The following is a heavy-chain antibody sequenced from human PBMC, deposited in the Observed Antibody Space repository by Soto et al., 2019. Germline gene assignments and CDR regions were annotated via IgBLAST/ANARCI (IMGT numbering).Heavy chain of an antibody. J-gene: IGHJ4*02. Sequence: QVQLVESGGGVVQPGRSLRLSCAASGFTFSTYGMHWVRQAPGKGLEWVAVIAYDGRNKYYADSVKGRFTISRDNSNDTLYLQMNRLRAEDTAVYYCAKGSGMNIAARPPHYWGQGTLVTVSS. CDR3: AKGSGMNIAARPPHY. CDR1: GFTFSTYG. D-gene: IGHD6-6*01. CDR2: IAYDGRNK. V-gene: IGHV3-30*18.